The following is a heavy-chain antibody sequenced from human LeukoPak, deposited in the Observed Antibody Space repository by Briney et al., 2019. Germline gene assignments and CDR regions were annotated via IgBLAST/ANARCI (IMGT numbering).Heavy chain of an antibody. D-gene: IGHD2-8*01. Sequence: ASVKVSCKASGYTFTDYYMHWVRQAPGQGLEWMGWINPNSGGTNYAQKFQGRVTMTRDTSISTAYMELSRLRSDDTAVYYCARGAGIHLLIYFYFYTDVWGKGSTVTVSS. J-gene: IGHJ6*03. CDR3: ARGAGIHLLIYFYFYTDV. CDR1: GYTFTDYY. V-gene: IGHV1-2*02. CDR2: INPNSGGT.